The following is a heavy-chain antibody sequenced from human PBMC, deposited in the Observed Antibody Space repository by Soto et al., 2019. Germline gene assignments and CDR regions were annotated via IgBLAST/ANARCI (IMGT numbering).Heavy chain of an antibody. CDR1: GFTFGSYA. CDR2: ISGSGGST. Sequence: GGSLRLSCAASGFTFGSYAMSWVRQAPGKGLEWVSAISGSGGSTYYADSVKGRFTISRDNSKNTLYLQMNSLRAEDTAVYYCAKGGMSSSWYRRYYYYGMDVWGQGTTVTVSS. CDR3: AKGGMSSSWYRRYYYYGMDV. J-gene: IGHJ6*02. D-gene: IGHD6-13*01. V-gene: IGHV3-23*01.